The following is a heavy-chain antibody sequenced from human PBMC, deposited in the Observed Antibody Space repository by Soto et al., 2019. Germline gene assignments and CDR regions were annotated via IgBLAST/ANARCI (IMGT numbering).Heavy chain of an antibody. J-gene: IGHJ5*02. V-gene: IGHV4-59*01. D-gene: IGHD1-26*01. CDR3: ARGPPSPRIMGPTRGPWFDP. Sequence: SETLSLTCSVSGGPISSYYWSWIRQSPGKGLECIGHVYSDGRPNYNPSLKSRVTISVDPSKNQVSLRLRSVTAADTAVYYCARGPPSPRIMGPTRGPWFDPWGQGTLVTVSS. CDR2: VYSDGRP. CDR1: GGPISSYY.